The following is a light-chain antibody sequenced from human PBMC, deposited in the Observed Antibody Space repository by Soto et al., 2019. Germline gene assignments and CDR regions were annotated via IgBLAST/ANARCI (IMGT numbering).Light chain of an antibody. CDR3: CSFARGSSYV. J-gene: IGLJ1*01. V-gene: IGLV2-23*01. CDR2: EGS. CDR1: SIDVGSYNL. Sequence: QSALTPPSSVSGSPGQSISISFTGTSIDVGSYNLVSWYQQHPGKAPKLIISEGSERHSGVSTRFSGYKSGNTASLTISGLQAEDEADYYCCSFARGSSYVFGTGTKVTGL.